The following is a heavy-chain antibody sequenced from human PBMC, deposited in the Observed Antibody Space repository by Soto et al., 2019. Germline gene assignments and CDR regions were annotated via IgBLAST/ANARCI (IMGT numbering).Heavy chain of an antibody. CDR3: ARDSTVTTDYYYGMDV. CDR2: IYYSGST. J-gene: IGHJ6*02. Sequence: KASETLSLTCTVSGGSISSGGYYWSWIRQHPGKGLEWIGYIYYSGSTYYNPSLKSRVTISVDTSKNQFSLNLSSVTAADTAVYYCARDSTVTTDYYYGMDVWGQGTTVTVSS. D-gene: IGHD4-4*01. CDR1: GGSISSGGYY. V-gene: IGHV4-31*03.